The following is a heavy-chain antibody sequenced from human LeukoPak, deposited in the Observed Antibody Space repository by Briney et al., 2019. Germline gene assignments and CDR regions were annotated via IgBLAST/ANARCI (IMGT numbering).Heavy chain of an antibody. CDR1: GYTFTSYD. V-gene: IGHV1-8*01. D-gene: IGHD3-3*01. CDR2: MNPNSGNT. J-gene: IGHJ4*02. CDR3: ARGRYDFWSGPRSHFDY. Sequence: GASVKVSCKASGYTFTSYDINWVRQATGQGLEWMGWMNPNSGNTGYAQKFQGRVTMTRNTSISTAYTELSSLRSEDTAVYYCARGRYDFWSGPRSHFDYWGQGTLVTVSS.